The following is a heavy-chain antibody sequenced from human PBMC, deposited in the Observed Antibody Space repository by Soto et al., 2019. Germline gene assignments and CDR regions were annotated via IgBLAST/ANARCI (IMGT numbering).Heavy chain of an antibody. CDR1: GGTFSSYA. J-gene: IGHJ4*02. Sequence: SVKVSCKASGGTFSSYAISWVRQAPGQGLEWMGGIIPIFGTADYAQKFQGRVTITADESTSTAYMELSSLRSEDTAVYYCASPRSAYCGGDCFFGFDYWGQGTLVTVSS. CDR3: ASPRSAYCGGDCFFGFDY. CDR2: IIPIFGTA. D-gene: IGHD2-21*02. V-gene: IGHV1-69*13.